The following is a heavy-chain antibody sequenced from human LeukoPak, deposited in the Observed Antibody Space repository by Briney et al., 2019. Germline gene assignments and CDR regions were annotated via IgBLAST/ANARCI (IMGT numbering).Heavy chain of an antibody. Sequence: SVKVSCKASRGTFSSYTISWVRQAPGQGLEWMGRIIPLLGIANYAQKFQGRVTMTADTSTSTAYMELSSLRSEDTAVYYCARYRSTTTGHWFDPWGQGTLVTVSS. CDR2: IIPLLGIA. D-gene: IGHD1-1*01. CDR3: ARYRSTTTGHWFDP. CDR1: RGTFSSYT. V-gene: IGHV1-69*02. J-gene: IGHJ5*02.